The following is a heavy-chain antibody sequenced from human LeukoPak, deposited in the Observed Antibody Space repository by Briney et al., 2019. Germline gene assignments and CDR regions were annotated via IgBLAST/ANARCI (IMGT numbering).Heavy chain of an antibody. CDR3: TTPYSSGWYDS. CDR2: IRSKANSYAT. J-gene: IGHJ5*02. Sequence: GGPLRLSCAASGFTFSGSAMHWVRQASGKGLEWVGRIRSKANSYATAYAASVKGRFTISRDDSKNTAYLQMNSLKTEDTAVHYCTTPYSSGWYDSWGQGTLVTVSS. D-gene: IGHD6-19*01. V-gene: IGHV3-73*01. CDR1: GFTFSGSA.